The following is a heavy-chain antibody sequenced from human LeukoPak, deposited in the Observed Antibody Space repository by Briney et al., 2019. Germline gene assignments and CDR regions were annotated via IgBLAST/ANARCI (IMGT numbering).Heavy chain of an antibody. J-gene: IGHJ4*02. CDR2: INPSLHIP. D-gene: IGHD3-10*01. V-gene: IGHV1-46*01. CDR3: ARAQAQAYGSGSYYIPVISGSDY. CDR1: GYTFTSYD. Sequence: ASVKVSCKASGYTFTSYDINWVRQAPGQGLEWLGIINPSLHIPIYAQTFQGRVTMTTDMSTSTFYMELSNLVSEDTAVYYCARAQAQAYGSGSYYIPVISGSDYWGQGTLVTVSS.